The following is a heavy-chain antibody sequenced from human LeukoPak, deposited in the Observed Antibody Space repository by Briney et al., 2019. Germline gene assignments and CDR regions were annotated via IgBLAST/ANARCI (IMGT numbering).Heavy chain of an antibody. Sequence: GASVKVSCKASGYTFTGYYMHWVRQAPGQGLEWMGWMNPNSGNTGYAQKFQGRVTITRNTSISTAYMELSSLRSEDTAVYYCARGKGSFAFDIWGQGTMVTVSS. V-gene: IGHV1-8*03. D-gene: IGHD3-10*01. CDR3: ARGKGSFAFDI. CDR1: GYTFTGYY. CDR2: MNPNSGNT. J-gene: IGHJ3*02.